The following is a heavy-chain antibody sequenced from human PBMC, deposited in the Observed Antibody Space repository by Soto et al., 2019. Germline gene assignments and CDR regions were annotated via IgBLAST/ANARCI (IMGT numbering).Heavy chain of an antibody. CDR3: AGGDYYHSSGYYFYYYTMDV. J-gene: IGHJ6*02. Sequence: PSETLSLTCTVSGGSISSSSYYWGWIRQPPGKGLEWIGNVYYGGSTYYNPPLMSRVTISVETSKSQFSLKLSSVTAADTAVYYCAGGDYYHSSGYYFYYYTMDVWGQGTTVTVSS. V-gene: IGHV4-39*01. CDR1: GGSISSSSYY. D-gene: IGHD3-22*01. CDR2: VYYGGST.